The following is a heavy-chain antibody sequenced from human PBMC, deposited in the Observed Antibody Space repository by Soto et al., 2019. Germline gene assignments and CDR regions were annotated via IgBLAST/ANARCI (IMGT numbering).Heavy chain of an antibody. CDR1: GFTFSSYA. CDR2: ISGSGGST. J-gene: IGHJ4*02. D-gene: IGHD1-26*01. Sequence: GRSLSLSCAASGFTFSSYAMSWVRQAPGKGLEWVSAISGSGGSTSYADSVKGRFTISRDNSKNTLYLQMNSLRAEDTAVYYCTKRRRSPAPSYFDYWGQGTLVTVSS. CDR3: TKRRRSPAPSYFDY. V-gene: IGHV3-23*01.